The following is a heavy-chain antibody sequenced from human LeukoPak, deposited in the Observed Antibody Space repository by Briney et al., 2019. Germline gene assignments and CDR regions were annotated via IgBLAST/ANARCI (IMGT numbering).Heavy chain of an antibody. V-gene: IGHV3-30*04. CDR2: ISYDGSNK. CDR3: ARWGKSTMVRGEDFDY. D-gene: IGHD3-10*01. CDR1: GFTFSSYA. Sequence: GGSLRLSCAASGFTFSSYAMHWVRQAPGKGLEWVAVISYDGSNKYYADSVKGRFTISRDNSKNTLYLQMNSPRAEDTAVYYCARWGKSTMVRGEDFDYWGQGTLVTVSS. J-gene: IGHJ4*02.